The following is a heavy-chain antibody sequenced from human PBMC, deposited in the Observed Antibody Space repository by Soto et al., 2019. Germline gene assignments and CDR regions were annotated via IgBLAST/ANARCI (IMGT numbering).Heavy chain of an antibody. V-gene: IGHV1-69*04. Sequence: AASVKVSCKVSGGTLSSETISWLRQAPGQGLEWMGRIIPLLGIGNYAQKFQGRVTITEDISTNTGYMELSSLTSQDTAIYYCARDLAAADYWGQGTLVTVSS. CDR2: IIPLLGIG. CDR1: GGTLSSET. CDR3: ARDLAAADY. J-gene: IGHJ4*02. D-gene: IGHD6-13*01.